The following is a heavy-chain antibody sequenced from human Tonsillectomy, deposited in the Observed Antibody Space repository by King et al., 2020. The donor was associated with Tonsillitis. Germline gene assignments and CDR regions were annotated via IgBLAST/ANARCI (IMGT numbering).Heavy chain of an antibody. Sequence: QLQESGPGLVKPSETLSLTCTVSGGSISRYYWSWIRQPPGKGLEWIGYIYYSGSTNYNPSLKSRVTISVDTSKNQFSLKLSPGTAADTAVYYLARQEAGGYSYGYDPWYFDLWGRGTLVTVSS. CDR3: ARQEAGGYSYGYDPWYFDL. CDR1: GGSISRYY. D-gene: IGHD5-18*01. V-gene: IGHV4-59*08. J-gene: IGHJ2*01. CDR2: IYYSGST.